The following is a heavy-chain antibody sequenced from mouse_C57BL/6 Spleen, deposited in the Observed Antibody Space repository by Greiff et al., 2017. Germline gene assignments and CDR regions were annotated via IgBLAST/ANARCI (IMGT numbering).Heavy chain of an antibody. V-gene: IGHV1-42*01. CDR2: INPSTGGT. CDR3: ARWDYRYAMDY. Sequence: EVQLQQSGPELVKPGASVKISCKASGYSFTGYYMKWVKQSPEKTLEWIGEINPSTGGTTYNQKFKAKATLTVDKSSSTAYMQLKSLTSEDSAVYYCARWDYRYAMDYWGQGTSVTVSS. J-gene: IGHJ4*01. CDR1: GYSFTGYY. D-gene: IGHD2-14*01.